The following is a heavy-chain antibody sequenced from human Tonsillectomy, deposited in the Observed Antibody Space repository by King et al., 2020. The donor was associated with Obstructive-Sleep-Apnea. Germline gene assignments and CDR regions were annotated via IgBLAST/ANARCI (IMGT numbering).Heavy chain of an antibody. CDR2: ISSSGSTI. D-gene: IGHD3-10*01. J-gene: IGHJ4*02. CDR1: GFTFSDYY. V-gene: IGHV3-11*01. Sequence: VQLVESGGGLVKPGGSLRISCAASGFTFSDYYMSWIRQAPGKGLEWVSYISSSGSTIYYADSVKGRFTISRDTAKNSLYLQMNSLRAEVTAVYYFARASLWFGELSFHFDYWGQGTLVTVSS. CDR3: ARASLWFGELSFHFDY.